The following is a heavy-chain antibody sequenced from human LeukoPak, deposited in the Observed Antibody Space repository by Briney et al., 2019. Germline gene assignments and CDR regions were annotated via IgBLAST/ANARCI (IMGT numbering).Heavy chain of an antibody. D-gene: IGHD4/OR15-4a*01. Sequence: ASVKVSCKASGYTFTSYAMNWVRQAPGQGLEWMGWINTNTGNPTYAQGFTGRFVFSLDTSVSTAYLQISSLKAEDTAVYYCARDRMGLTSLGRSALDSWGQGILVIVSS. CDR2: INTNTGNP. CDR3: ARDRMGLTSLGRSALDS. CDR1: GYTFTSYA. V-gene: IGHV7-4-1*02. J-gene: IGHJ4*02.